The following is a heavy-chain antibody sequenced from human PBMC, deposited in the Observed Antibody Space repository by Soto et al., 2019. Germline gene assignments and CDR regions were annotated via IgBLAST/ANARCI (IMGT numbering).Heavy chain of an antibody. CDR2: TSGSGGST. Sequence: PGGSLRLSCAASGFTFSSYAMSWVRQAPGKGLEWVSATSGSGGSTYYADSVKGRFTISRDNSKNTLYLQMNSLRAEDTAVYYCAKMRITMIVVGPGPYYFDYWGQGTLVTVSS. CDR3: AKMRITMIVVGPGPYYFDY. CDR1: GFTFSSYA. D-gene: IGHD3-22*01. V-gene: IGHV3-23*01. J-gene: IGHJ4*02.